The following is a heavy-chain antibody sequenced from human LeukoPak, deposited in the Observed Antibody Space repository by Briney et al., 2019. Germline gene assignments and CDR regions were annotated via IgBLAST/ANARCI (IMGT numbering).Heavy chain of an antibody. Sequence: SETLSLTCAVSGYSISSGYYWGWIRQPPGKGLEWIGNIYHSGSTYYNPSLKSRVTISVDTSKNQFSLKLSSVTAEDTAVYYCARSRPGPTDLWGRGTLVTVSS. CDR3: ARSRPGPTDL. V-gene: IGHV4-38-2*01. CDR2: IYHSGST. CDR1: GYSISSGYY. J-gene: IGHJ2*01. D-gene: IGHD2-8*02.